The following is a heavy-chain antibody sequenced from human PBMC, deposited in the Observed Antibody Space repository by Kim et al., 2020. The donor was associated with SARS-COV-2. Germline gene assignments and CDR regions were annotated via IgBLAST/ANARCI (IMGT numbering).Heavy chain of an antibody. CDR3: ARRGTIYYYYYGMDV. V-gene: IGHV3-66*01. D-gene: IGHD3-10*01. CDR1: GFTVSSNY. Sequence: GGSLRLSCAASGFTVSSNYMSWVRQAPGKGLEWVSVIYSGGSTYYADSVKGRFTISRDNSKNTLYLQMNSLRAEDTAVYYCARRGTIYYYYYGMDVWGQGTTVTVSS. J-gene: IGHJ6*02. CDR2: IYSGGST.